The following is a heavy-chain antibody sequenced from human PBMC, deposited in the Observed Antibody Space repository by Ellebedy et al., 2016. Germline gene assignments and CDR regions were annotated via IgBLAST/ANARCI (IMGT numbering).Heavy chain of an antibody. CDR1: GGSVINYGAY. Sequence: SETLSLXCSVSGGSVINYGAYWSWIRQTPGRGGLEWIGYIYYSGSTKFNPSLKSRVSMSVDTSKNQFSLKLNSVTAADTAVYYCARGLYFDSSGYYYWFDPWGQGTLVTVSS. V-gene: IGHV4-61*08. D-gene: IGHD3-22*01. J-gene: IGHJ5*02. CDR2: IYYSGST. CDR3: ARGLYFDSSGYYYWFDP.